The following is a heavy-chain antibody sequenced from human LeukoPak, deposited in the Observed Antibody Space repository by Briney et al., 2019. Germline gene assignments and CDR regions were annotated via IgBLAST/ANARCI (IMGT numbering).Heavy chain of an antibody. CDR1: GFTFSGYW. CDR2: INSDGSST. D-gene: IGHD1-26*01. V-gene: IGHV3-74*01. J-gene: IGHJ4*02. Sequence: GESLRLSCAASGFTFSGYWMHWVRQAPGKGLVWVSRINSDGSSTSYADSVKGRFTISGDNAKNTLYLQMNSLRAEDTAVYYCGRRSGSYFDYWGQGTLVTVSS. CDR3: GRRSGSYFDY.